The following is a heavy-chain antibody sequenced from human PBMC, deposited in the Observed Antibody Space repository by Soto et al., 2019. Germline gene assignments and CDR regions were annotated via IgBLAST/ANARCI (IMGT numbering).Heavy chain of an antibody. V-gene: IGHV4-34*01. J-gene: IGHJ3*02. CDR3: ARGGSNDWQVAFDI. Sequence: QLQQWGAGLLKPSETLSLTCVVSGGSFSTYYYNWIRQSPGKGLAWIGEINHSGSNNYSPSLTSRVTMSLDTSKNQFALKLTSVTAADTAVYYCARGGSNDWQVAFDIWGQGTMVTVSS. CDR1: GGSFSTYY. D-gene: IGHD3-9*01. CDR2: INHSGSN.